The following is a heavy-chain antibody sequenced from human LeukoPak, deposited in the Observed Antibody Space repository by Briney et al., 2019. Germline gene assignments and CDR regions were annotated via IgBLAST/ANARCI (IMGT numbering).Heavy chain of an antibody. J-gene: IGHJ6*02. Sequence: GASVKVSCKASGYPFIDYYLHWVRQAPGQGLEWMGGIIPIFGTANYAQKFQGRVTITADESTSTAYMELSSLRSEDTAVYYCARDIGSEARKLLWFGQIYGMDVWGQGTTVTVSS. CDR3: ARDIGSEARKLLWFGQIYGMDV. V-gene: IGHV1-69*13. D-gene: IGHD3-10*01. CDR1: GYPFIDYY. CDR2: IIPIFGTA.